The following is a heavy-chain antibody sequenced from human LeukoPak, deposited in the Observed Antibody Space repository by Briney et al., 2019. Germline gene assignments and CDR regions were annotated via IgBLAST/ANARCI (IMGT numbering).Heavy chain of an antibody. CDR1: GGSISSGGYY. CDR3: ARQYSSGWPWFDP. J-gene: IGHJ5*02. Sequence: SETLSLTCTVSGGSISSGGYYWGWIRQPPGKGLEWIGGIYYSGSTYYNPSLKSRVTISVDTSKNQFSLKLTSVTAADAALYYCARQYSSGWPWFDPWGQGTLVTVSS. CDR2: IYYSGST. D-gene: IGHD6-19*01. V-gene: IGHV4-39*01.